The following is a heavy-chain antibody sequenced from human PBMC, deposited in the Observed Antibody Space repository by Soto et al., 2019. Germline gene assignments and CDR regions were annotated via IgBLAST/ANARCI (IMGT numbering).Heavy chain of an antibody. Sequence: QLQLQESGPGLVRPSETLSLTCTVSGASMTNYYGGWIRQSPGKGLEHIGYVDYSGNINYNPSLKSQVTISVDTANDQFSLELSSVTAADTAIYYCARSGHIIEGGVWGQGILVTVSS. CDR1: GASMTNYY. V-gene: IGHV4-59*01. CDR3: ARSGHIIEGGV. CDR2: VDYSGNI. J-gene: IGHJ4*02. D-gene: IGHD3-16*01.